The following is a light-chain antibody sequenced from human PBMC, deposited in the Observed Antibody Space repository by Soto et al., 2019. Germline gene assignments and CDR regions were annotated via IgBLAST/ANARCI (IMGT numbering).Light chain of an antibody. J-gene: IGLJ1*01. V-gene: IGLV2-8*01. CDR1: TRDGGFYNY. CDR3: SSYVDNGIFV. Sequence: QSALTQPPSASGSPGQSVTISCTGTTRDGGFYNYVSWYQQHPGKAPKLIIYEVKKRPSGVPDRFSASKSGNTASLTVSGLQAEDEADYYCSSYVDNGIFVFGAGTKVTVL. CDR2: EVK.